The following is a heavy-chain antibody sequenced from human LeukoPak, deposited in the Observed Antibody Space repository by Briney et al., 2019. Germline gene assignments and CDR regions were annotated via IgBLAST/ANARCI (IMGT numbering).Heavy chain of an antibody. CDR3: ARATMVHYYYYYMDV. J-gene: IGHJ6*03. D-gene: IGHD3-10*01. V-gene: IGHV4-61*05. Sequence: SETLSLTCTVSGGSISSSSYYWGWIRQPPGKGLEWIGYIYYSGSTNYNPSLKSRVTISVDTSKNQFSLKLSSVTAADTAVYYCARATMVHYYYYYMDVWGKGTTVTISS. CDR1: GGSISSSSYY. CDR2: IYYSGST.